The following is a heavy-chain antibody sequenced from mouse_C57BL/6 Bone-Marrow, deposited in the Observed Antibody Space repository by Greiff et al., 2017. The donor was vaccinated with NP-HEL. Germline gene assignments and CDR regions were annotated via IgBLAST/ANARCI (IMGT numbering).Heavy chain of an antibody. CDR3: ARDGDFAY. J-gene: IGHJ3*01. V-gene: IGHV1-52*01. CDR1: GYTFTSYW. CDR2: IDPSDSET. D-gene: IGHD2-3*01. Sequence: VQLQQSGAELARPGSSVKLSCKASGYTFTSYWMHWVKQRPIQGLEWIGNIDPSDSETHYNQKFKDKATLTVDKSSSTAYMQLSSLTSEDSAVYYCARDGDFAYWGQGTLVTVSA.